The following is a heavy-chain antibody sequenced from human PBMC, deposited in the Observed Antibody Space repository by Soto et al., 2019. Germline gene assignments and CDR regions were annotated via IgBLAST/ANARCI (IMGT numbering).Heavy chain of an antibody. V-gene: IGHV4-59*01. CDR1: GGSISSYY. J-gene: IGHJ5*02. CDR3: ARAGSGWYTGTNWFDP. Sequence: SETLSLTCTVSGGSISSYYWSWIRQPPGKGLEWIGYIYYSGSTNYNPSLKSRVTISVDTSKNQFSLKLSSVTAADTAVYYCARAGSGWYTGTNWFDPWGQGTLVTVSS. D-gene: IGHD6-19*01. CDR2: IYYSGST.